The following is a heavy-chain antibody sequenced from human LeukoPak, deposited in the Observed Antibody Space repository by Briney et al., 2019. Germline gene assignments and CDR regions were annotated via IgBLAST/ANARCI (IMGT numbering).Heavy chain of an antibody. CDR2: IYQSGST. CDR3: ARDLRVGASLDDAFDI. Sequence: SETLSLTCTVSGGSLSRSNYYWAWIRQPQGMGLEWIGSIYQSGSTYYNPSLKSRLTISVDTSKNHFSLKLSSVTAADTAIYYCARDLRVGASLDDAFDIWGQGTMVTVSS. V-gene: IGHV4-39*07. J-gene: IGHJ3*02. D-gene: IGHD1-26*01. CDR1: GGSLSRSNYY.